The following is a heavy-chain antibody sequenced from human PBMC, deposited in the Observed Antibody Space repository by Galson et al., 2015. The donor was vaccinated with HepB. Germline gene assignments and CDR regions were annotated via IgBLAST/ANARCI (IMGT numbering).Heavy chain of an antibody. CDR2: ISGSGGST. CDR1: GFTFSSYA. Sequence: SLRLSCAASGFTFSSYAMSWVRQAPGKGLEWVSAISGSGGSTYYADSVKGRFTISRDNSKNTLYLQMNSLRAEDTAVYYCARLRSGTLGLLDYWGQGTLVTVSS. J-gene: IGHJ4*02. CDR3: ARLRSGTLGLLDY. D-gene: IGHD1-14*01. V-gene: IGHV3-23*01.